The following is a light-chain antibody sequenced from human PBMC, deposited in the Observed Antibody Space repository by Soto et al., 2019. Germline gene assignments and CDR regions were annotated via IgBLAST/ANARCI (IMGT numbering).Light chain of an antibody. CDR1: SRDAGGYND. J-gene: IGLJ3*02. Sequence: QSVLTQPASVSGSPGQSITISCTGTSRDAGGYNDVSWYQQNPGKAPKLMIYDVSNRPSGVSNRLASSQSGNTASLTISGLQAEDEADYYCSSYTSSSTLVVFGGGTKLTVL. V-gene: IGLV2-14*01. CDR3: SSYTSSSTLVV. CDR2: DVS.